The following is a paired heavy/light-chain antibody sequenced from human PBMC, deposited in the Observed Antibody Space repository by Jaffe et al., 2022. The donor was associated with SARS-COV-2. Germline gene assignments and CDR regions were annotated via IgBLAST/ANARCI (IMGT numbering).Heavy chain of an antibody. CDR2: ISYDGSNK. Sequence: QVQLVESGGGVVQPGRSLRLSCAASGFTFSSYGMHWVRQAPGKGLEWVAVISYDGSNKYYADSVKGRFTISRDNSKNTLYLQMNSLRAEDTAVYYCAKGIVATMSYYYYGMDVWGQGTTVTVSS. V-gene: IGHV3-30*18. J-gene: IGHJ6*02. CDR1: GFTFSSYG. CDR3: AKGIVATMSYYYYGMDV. D-gene: IGHD5-12*01.
Light chain of an antibody. CDR2: EGS. CDR1: SSDVGSYNL. J-gene: IGLJ2*01. V-gene: IGLV2-23*01. Sequence: QSALTQPASVSGSPGQSITISCTGTSSDVGSYNLVSWYQQHPGKAPKLMIYEGSKRPSGVSNRFSGSKSGNTASLTISGLQAEDEADYYCCSYAGSSTRVVFGGGTKLTVL. CDR3: CSYAGSSTRVV.